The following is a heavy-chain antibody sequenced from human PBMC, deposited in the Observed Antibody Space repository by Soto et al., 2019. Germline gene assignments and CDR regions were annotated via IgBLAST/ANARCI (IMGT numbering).Heavy chain of an antibody. CDR1: GGSQSRGGYY. Sequence: QVQLQESGPGLVKPSQTLSLICSVSGGSQSRGGYYWSWLRQHPGKGLEWIGYIYYCGSTYYNPSLKSRVTISVDTSKNQFSLKLSSVTAADTAVYYCARAPTGYSSSWYDYWGQGTLVTVSS. V-gene: IGHV4-31*03. J-gene: IGHJ4*02. D-gene: IGHD6-13*01. CDR3: ARAPTGYSSSWYDY. CDR2: IYYCGST.